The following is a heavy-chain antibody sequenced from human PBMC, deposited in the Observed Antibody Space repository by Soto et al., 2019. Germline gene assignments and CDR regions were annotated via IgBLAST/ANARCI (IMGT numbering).Heavy chain of an antibody. CDR3: VSDRGYGHASVPYS. V-gene: IGHV3-30*03. CDR2: ISYDGSLQ. D-gene: IGHD5-18*01. J-gene: IGHJ4*02. CDR1: GFAFSSYG. Sequence: QAQLVESGGGVVQPGRSLRLSCAASGFAFSSYGMHWVRQAPGTGLEWVAVISYDGSLQHYADSVKGRFTISRDNSKNMLLLQISSLRAEDTAVDYCVSDRGYGHASVPYSWGQGTLVSVSS.